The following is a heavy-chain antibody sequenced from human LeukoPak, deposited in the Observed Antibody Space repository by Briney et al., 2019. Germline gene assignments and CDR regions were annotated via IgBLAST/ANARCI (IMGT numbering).Heavy chain of an antibody. CDR2: IWSDSSNI. J-gene: IGHJ4*02. CDR3: AKGARQNSGNYWGGYCDR. Sequence: GTSLRLSCAASGFIFSNYAMHGVRQAPGKRLEWLAVIWSDSSNIFYGDSVQGRFSISRDNYRNTLFLQMNRLRVEDTAVYYWAKGARQNSGNYWGGYCDRWGQGILVAVTS. D-gene: IGHD1-26*01. CDR1: GFIFSNYA. V-gene: IGHV3-33*08.